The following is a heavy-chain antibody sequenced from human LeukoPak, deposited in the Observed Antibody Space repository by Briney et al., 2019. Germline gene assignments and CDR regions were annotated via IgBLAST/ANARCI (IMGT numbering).Heavy chain of an antibody. Sequence: GSSVKVSCKASGGTFSSYAISWVRQAPGQGLELMGGIIPIFSTANYAQTFHGRVTITTDESTSTAYMEPSSLGSEDTAVYYCAGTYCSSTSCYNAFDIWGQGTMVTVSS. CDR1: GGTFSSYA. J-gene: IGHJ3*02. V-gene: IGHV1-69*05. D-gene: IGHD2-2*02. CDR3: AGTYCSSTSCYNAFDI. CDR2: IIPIFSTA.